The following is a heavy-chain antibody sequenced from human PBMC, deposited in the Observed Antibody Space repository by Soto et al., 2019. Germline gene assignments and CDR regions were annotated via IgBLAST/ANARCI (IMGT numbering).Heavy chain of an antibody. V-gene: IGHV1-18*01. CDR2: ISAYNGNT. CDR3: ARGDLGYCISTSCKAYNWFDP. Sequence: QVQLVQSGAEVKKPGASVKVSCKASGYTFTSYGISWVRQAPGQGLEWMGWISAYNGNTNYAQKLQGRVTMTTDTSTSTAYMELRSLRPDETAVYYCARGDLGYCISTSCKAYNWFDPCGQGSLVTVSS. CDR1: GYTFTSYG. J-gene: IGHJ5*02. D-gene: IGHD2-2*01.